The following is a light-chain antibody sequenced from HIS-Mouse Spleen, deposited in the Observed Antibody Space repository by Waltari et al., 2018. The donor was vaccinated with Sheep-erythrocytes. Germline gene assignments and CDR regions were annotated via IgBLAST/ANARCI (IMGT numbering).Light chain of an antibody. CDR2: AAS. J-gene: IGKJ1*01. CDR1: QGISSY. V-gene: IGKV1-8*01. CDR3: KQYYSYPPWT. Sequence: AIRMTQSPSSLSASTGDRVTITFRASQGISSYLAWYQQKPGKAPKLLIYAASTLQSGVPSRFSGSGSGTDFTLTISCLQSEDFATYYCKQYYSYPPWTFGQGTKVEIK.